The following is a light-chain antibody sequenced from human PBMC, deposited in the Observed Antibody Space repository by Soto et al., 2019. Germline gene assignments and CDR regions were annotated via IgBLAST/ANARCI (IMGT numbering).Light chain of an antibody. Sequence: EIVLTQSPATLSLSPGERAILSFSASQSVSTFLAWFQQTPGQPPRLLIYNASNKTTGIPARFSGSGSGTDFTLTISSLEPEDYAVYYCQQRGAWPPITFGQGTRLEIK. CDR3: QQRGAWPPIT. CDR2: NAS. J-gene: IGKJ5*01. CDR1: QSVSTF. V-gene: IGKV3-11*01.